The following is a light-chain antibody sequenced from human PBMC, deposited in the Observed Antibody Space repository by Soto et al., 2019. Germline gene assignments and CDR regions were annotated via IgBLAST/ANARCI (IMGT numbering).Light chain of an antibody. V-gene: IGLV1-40*01. Sequence: QSVLTQPPSVSGAPGQRVTISCTGSSSNIGAGYDVHWYQQLPGTAPKLLIYGNSNRPSGVPDRFSGSKSGTSASLAITGLQAEDEADYYCQSYDSSLSGSGPWVFGGGTKLTVL. CDR1: SSNIGAGYD. CDR3: QSYDSSLSGSGPWV. CDR2: GNS. J-gene: IGLJ3*02.